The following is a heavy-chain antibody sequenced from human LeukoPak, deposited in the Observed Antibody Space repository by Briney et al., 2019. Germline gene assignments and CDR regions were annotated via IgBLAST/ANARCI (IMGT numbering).Heavy chain of an antibody. Sequence: GRSLRLSCAASGFTFSSYGMHWVRQAPGKGLERVAVIWYDGSNKYYADSVKGRFTISRDNSKNTLYLQMNSLRAEDTAVYYCAKEAYYYDSSGYYYGPYYFDYWGQGTLVTVSS. J-gene: IGHJ4*02. CDR1: GFTFSSYG. D-gene: IGHD3-22*01. V-gene: IGHV3-33*06. CDR3: AKEAYYYDSSGYYYGPYYFDY. CDR2: IWYDGSNK.